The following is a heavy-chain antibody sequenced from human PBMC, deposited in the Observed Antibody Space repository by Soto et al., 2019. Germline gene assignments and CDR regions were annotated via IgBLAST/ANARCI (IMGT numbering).Heavy chain of an antibody. CDR1: GGTFSSYA. J-gene: IGHJ6*02. D-gene: IGHD3-16*01. CDR3: ARDTYGDYYYYYGMDV. V-gene: IGHV1-69*13. Sequence: SVKVSCKASGGTFSSYAISWVRQAPGQGLEWMGGIIPIFGTANYAQKFQGRVTITADESTSTAYMELSSLRSEDTAVYYCARDTYGDYYYYYGMDVWGQGTTVTVSS. CDR2: IIPIFGTA.